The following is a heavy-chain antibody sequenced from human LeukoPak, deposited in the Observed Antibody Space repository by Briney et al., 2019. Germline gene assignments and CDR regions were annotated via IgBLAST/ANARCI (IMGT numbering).Heavy chain of an antibody. CDR2: ISYDGSNK. Sequence: GGSLRLSCAASGFTFSSFAMHWVRQAPGKGLEWVAVISYDGSNKYYADSVKGRFTISRDNAKNSLYLQMNSLRAEDTAVYYCASDIVVVPAAPTEYFQHWGQGTLVTVSS. D-gene: IGHD2-2*01. CDR1: GFTFSSFA. V-gene: IGHV3-30-3*01. J-gene: IGHJ1*01. CDR3: ASDIVVVPAAPTEYFQH.